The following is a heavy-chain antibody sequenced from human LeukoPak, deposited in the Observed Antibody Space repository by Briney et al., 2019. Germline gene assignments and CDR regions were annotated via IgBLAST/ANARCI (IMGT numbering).Heavy chain of an antibody. CDR2: ISSSGGST. V-gene: IGHV3-23*01. D-gene: IGHD5-24*01. CDR1: GFTFSSFA. CDR3: AKGSGYNYFDH. Sequence: GRSLRLSCAASGFTFSSFAMGWVRQAPGKGLEWVSTISSSGGSTYYADSVKGRFTISRDNSKNTVYLRMNRLRAEDTAIYYCAKGSGYNYFDHWGQGTLVTVSS. J-gene: IGHJ4*02.